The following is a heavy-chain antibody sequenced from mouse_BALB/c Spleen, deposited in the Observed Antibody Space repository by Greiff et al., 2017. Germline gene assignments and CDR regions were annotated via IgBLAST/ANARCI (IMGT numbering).Heavy chain of an antibody. CDR2: IWAGGST. CDR1: GFSLTSYG. Sequence: QVQLQQSGPGLVAPSQSLSITCTVSGFSLTSYGVHWVRQPPGKGLEWLGVIWAGGSTNYNSALMSRLSISKDNSKSQVFLKMNSLQTDDTAMYYCARGNYRYDVGFAYWGQGTLVTVSA. J-gene: IGHJ3*01. V-gene: IGHV2-9*02. CDR3: ARGNYRYDVGFAY. D-gene: IGHD2-14*01.